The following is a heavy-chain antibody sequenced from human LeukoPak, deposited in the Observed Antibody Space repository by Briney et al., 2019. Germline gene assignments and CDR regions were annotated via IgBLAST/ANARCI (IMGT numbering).Heavy chain of an antibody. V-gene: IGHV1-69*06. CDR1: GGTFSSYA. CDR3: ARAVVDTAGFDY. J-gene: IGHJ4*02. CDR2: IIPIFGTA. Sequence: EASVTVSCKASGGTFSSYAISWVRQAPGQGLEWMGGIIPIFGTANYAQKFQGRVTITADKSTSTAYMELSSLRSEDTAVYYCARAVVDTAGFDYWGQGTLVTVSS. D-gene: IGHD5-18*01.